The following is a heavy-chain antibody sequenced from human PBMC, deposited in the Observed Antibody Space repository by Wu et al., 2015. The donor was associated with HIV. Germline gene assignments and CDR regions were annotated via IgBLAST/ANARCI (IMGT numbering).Heavy chain of an antibody. J-gene: IGHJ4*02. CDR2: ISAQNGNT. D-gene: IGHD3-22*01. CDR1: GYIFSDFG. V-gene: IGHV1-18*01. CDR3: ARGHYYDTSSSPVY. Sequence: VQLVQSGGEVKKPGASVKVACKSSGYIFSDFGIHWVRQAPGEGLEWMGWISAQNGNTKYAQKFQGRVTMTTETSSNTAYMELRSLRSDDTAVYFCARGHYYDTSSSPVYWGPGTRVTVSS.